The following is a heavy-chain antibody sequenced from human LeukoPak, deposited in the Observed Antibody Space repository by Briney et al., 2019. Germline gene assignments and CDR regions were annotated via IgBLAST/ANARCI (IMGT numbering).Heavy chain of an antibody. Sequence: GGSLRLSCAASGFTFSSYAMSWVRQAPGKGLEWVSAISGGADNTYYADSVKGRFTIPKDNSKNTLYLPMNSLRAEDTAVYYCAKSTGTCDFDYWGQGTLVTVSS. CDR3: AKSTGTCDFDY. CDR2: ISGGADNT. D-gene: IGHD1-1*01. V-gene: IGHV3-23*01. J-gene: IGHJ4*02. CDR1: GFTFSSYA.